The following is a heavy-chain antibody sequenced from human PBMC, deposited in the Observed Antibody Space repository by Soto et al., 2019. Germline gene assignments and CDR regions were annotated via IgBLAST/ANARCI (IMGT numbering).Heavy chain of an antibody. J-gene: IGHJ4*02. CDR3: AKLPFSGLAPRQSYFDY. CDR2: ISGSGGRT. Sequence: GGSLRLSCAASGFTFSSYAMSWVRQAPGKGLEWVSAISGSGGRTYYGDSVKGRFTISRDNSKNTLYLQMNSLTAEDTAIYYCAKLPFSGLAPRQSYFDYWGQGTLVTVSS. V-gene: IGHV3-23*01. CDR1: GFTFSSYA. D-gene: IGHD6-19*01.